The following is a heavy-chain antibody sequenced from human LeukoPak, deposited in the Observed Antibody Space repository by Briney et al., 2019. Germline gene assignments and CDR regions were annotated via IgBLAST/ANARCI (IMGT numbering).Heavy chain of an antibody. J-gene: IGHJ2*01. CDR2: ISYDGSNK. D-gene: IGHD3-10*01. V-gene: IGHV3-30*18. CDR3: AKSSLRGHSLWYFDL. Sequence: PGRSLRLSCAASGFTFSSYGMRWVRQAPGKGLEWVAVISYDGSNKYDADSVKGRFTISRDNSKNTLYLQMNKLRVEDTAVYYCAKSSLRGHSLWYFDLWGRGTPVTVSS. CDR1: GFTFSSYG.